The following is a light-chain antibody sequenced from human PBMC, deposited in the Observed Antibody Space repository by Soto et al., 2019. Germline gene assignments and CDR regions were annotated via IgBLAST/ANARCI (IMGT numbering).Light chain of an antibody. CDR1: QSVSSN. J-gene: IGKJ5*01. CDR3: QQYNNYVT. Sequence: EIVMTQSPVTLSVSPGERATLSCRASQSVSSNVAWYQHKPGQAPRLLIFGASTRATGIPTRFSGSGSGTDFTLTISSLQSEDFAVYYCQQYNNYVTFGQATRLEIK. V-gene: IGKV3-15*01. CDR2: GAS.